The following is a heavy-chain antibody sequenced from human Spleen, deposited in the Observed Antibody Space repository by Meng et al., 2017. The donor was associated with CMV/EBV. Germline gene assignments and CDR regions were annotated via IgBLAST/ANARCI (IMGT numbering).Heavy chain of an antibody. V-gene: IGHV1-2*02. CDR3: AREVIIDYYYYGMDV. CDR1: GYTFTDYY. J-gene: IGHJ6*02. CDR2: INPHSGGT. D-gene: IGHD3-3*01. Sequence: SGYTFTDYYMHWVRQAPGQGLEWMGWINPHSGGTNYTQKFQGRVTMTRDTSISTAYMELSRLRSDDTAVYYCAREVIIDYYYYGMDVWGQGTTVTVSS.